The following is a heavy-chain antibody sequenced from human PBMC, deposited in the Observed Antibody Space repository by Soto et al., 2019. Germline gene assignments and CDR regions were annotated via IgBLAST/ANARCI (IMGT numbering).Heavy chain of an antibody. CDR1: GGSISSSSYY. V-gene: IGHV4-39*01. CDR2: IYYSGST. CDR3: ARHQEAAPFDY. D-gene: IGHD6-13*01. Sequence: SETLSLTCTVSGGSISSSSYYWGWIRQPPGKGLEWIGSIYYSGSTYYNPSLKSRVTISVDTSKNQFSLKLSSVTAADTAVYYCARHQEAAPFDYWGQGTLVTVSS. J-gene: IGHJ4*02.